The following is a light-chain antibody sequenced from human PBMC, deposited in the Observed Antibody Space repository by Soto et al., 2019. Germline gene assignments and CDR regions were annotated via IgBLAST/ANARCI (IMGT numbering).Light chain of an antibody. CDR1: QSVTSSF. Sequence: EIVLTQSPGTLSLSPGERATLSCRASQSVTSSFLAWYQQKPGQAPRLLIYGASSRATGIPDRFSGSGSGTDFTLTISRLEPEEFAVYYCQQYGISQLAFGGGTKVEIK. V-gene: IGKV3-20*01. J-gene: IGKJ4*01. CDR3: QQYGISQLA. CDR2: GAS.